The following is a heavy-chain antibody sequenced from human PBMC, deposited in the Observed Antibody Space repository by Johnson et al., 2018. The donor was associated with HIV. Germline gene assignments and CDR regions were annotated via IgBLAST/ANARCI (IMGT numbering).Heavy chain of an antibody. V-gene: IGHV3-7*05. Sequence: EVQLLESGGGLVQPGGSLRLSCAASGFTFSSYWMSWVRQAPGKGLEWVANITQDGSGKYYVVSVKGRFTISRDNAKNSLYLQMNSLRAKDTAVYYCARDEPELGDAFEIWCQGTMVTVSS. CDR2: ITQDGSGK. D-gene: IGHD1-26*01. CDR3: ARDEPELGDAFEI. CDR1: GFTFSSYW. J-gene: IGHJ3*02.